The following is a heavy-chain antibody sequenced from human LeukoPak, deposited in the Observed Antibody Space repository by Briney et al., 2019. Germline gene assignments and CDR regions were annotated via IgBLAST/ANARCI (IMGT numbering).Heavy chain of an antibody. D-gene: IGHD6-19*01. CDR1: GDSISSGGYY. CDR3: ARVVSGWPSLDS. J-gene: IGHJ4*02. CDR2: INHSGST. V-gene: IGHV4-30-2*01. Sequence: SQTLSLTCTVSGDSISSGGYYWSWIRQPPGKGLEWIGEINHSGSTNYNPSLKSRVTISVDTSKNQFSPKLSSVTAADTAVYYCARVVSGWPSLDSWGQGTLVTVSS.